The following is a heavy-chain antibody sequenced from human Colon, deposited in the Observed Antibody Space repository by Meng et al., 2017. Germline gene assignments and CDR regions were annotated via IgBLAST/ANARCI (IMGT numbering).Heavy chain of an antibody. Sequence: VALQDAGPGLGRPAETLSLICAVSGASVRSPDHQWGWVRQPPGKGLEWIGYARIDYANTNYNPSLKSRVNVSLDTSKNQFSLNVRSVTAADTAVYYCARDYWGSLDFWGQGILVTVSS. J-gene: IGHJ4*02. CDR2: ARIDYANT. V-gene: IGHV4-61*08. CDR1: GASVRSPDHQ. CDR3: ARDYWGSLDF. D-gene: IGHD3-16*01.